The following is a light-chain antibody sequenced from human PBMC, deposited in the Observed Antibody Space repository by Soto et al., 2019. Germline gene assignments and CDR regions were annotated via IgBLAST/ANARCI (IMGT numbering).Light chain of an antibody. CDR2: AAS. V-gene: IGKV3-11*01. J-gene: IGKJ4*01. CDR3: QQRSNWPRALT. CDR1: QSVSSY. Sequence: EIVLTQSPATLSLSPGERATLSCRASQSVSSYLAWYQQKPGQAPRLLIYAASNRATGIPARFSGSGSGTDFTLPISSLEPEDFAVYYCQQRSNWPRALTFGGGTKVDIK.